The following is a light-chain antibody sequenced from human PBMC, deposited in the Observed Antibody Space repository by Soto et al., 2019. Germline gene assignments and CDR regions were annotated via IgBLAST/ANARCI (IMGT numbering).Light chain of an antibody. Sequence: SAPSPPSSVSGSPGQSTPISCTGTISDVGGYNYVSWYQQHPGKAPKLMIYEVSNRPSGVSNRFSGSKSGNTASLTISGLQAEDEADYYCSSYTSSSTLVFGTGTKVTVL. CDR3: SSYTSSSTLV. CDR1: ISDVGGYNY. CDR2: EVS. V-gene: IGLV2-14*01. J-gene: IGLJ1*01.